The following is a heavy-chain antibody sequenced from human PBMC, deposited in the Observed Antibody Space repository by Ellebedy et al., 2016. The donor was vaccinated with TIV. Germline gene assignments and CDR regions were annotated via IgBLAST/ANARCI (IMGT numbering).Heavy chain of an antibody. D-gene: IGHD3-10*01. CDR3: AREGYGSGSYYYYYYMDV. V-gene: IGHV4-61*02. CDR1: GGSISSGSYY. Sequence: SETLSLTXTVSGGSISSGSYYWSWIRQPAGKGLEWIGRIYTSGSTNYNPSLKSRVTMSVDTSKNQFSLKLSSVTAADTAVYYCAREGYGSGSYYYYYYMDVWGQGTTVTVSS. CDR2: IYTSGST. J-gene: IGHJ6*02.